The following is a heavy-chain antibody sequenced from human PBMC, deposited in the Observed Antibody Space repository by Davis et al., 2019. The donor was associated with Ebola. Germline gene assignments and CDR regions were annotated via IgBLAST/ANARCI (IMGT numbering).Heavy chain of an antibody. V-gene: IGHV4-39*07. CDR3: AREWFGESYYFDY. D-gene: IGHD3-10*01. J-gene: IGHJ4*02. CDR2: IYYSGST. CDR1: GGSISSSSYY. Sequence: SETLSLTCTVSGGSISSSSYYWGWIRQPPGKGLEWIGSIYYSGSTNYNPSLKSRVTISVDKSKNQFSLKLSSVTAADTAVYYCAREWFGESYYFDYWGQGTLVTVSS.